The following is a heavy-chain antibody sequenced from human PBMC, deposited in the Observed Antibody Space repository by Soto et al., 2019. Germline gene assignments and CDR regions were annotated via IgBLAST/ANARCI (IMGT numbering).Heavy chain of an antibody. D-gene: IGHD1-1*01. CDR1: GFTFSDYF. V-gene: IGHV3-11*01. CDR2: ISSGGSTI. Sequence: QVQLVESRGGLVKPGGSLRLSCAASGFTFSDYFMSWLSQAPGKGLEWVSYISSGGSTIFYSDSVKGRFTVSRDNAKNSLYLQMNSLTAEDTAVYYCARDGTRHTTGTVLFDTWGQGTMVAVSS. CDR3: ARDGTRHTTGTVLFDT. J-gene: IGHJ3*02.